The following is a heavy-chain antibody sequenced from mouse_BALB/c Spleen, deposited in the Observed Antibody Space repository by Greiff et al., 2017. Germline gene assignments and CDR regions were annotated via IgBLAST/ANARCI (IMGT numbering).Heavy chain of an antibody. V-gene: IGHV2-6-5*01. CDR2: IWGGGST. D-gene: IGHD1-1*01. CDR1: GFSFTDYG. J-gene: IGHJ2*01. CDR3: AKTTVVAPYIDY. Sequence: VQLVESGPGLVAPSQSLSLTCTVSGFSFTDYGVSWIRQPPGKGLEWLGVIWGGGSTYYNSALKSRLSISKDNSKSQVFLKMNSLQTDDTAMYYCAKTTVVAPYIDYWGQGTTLTVSS.